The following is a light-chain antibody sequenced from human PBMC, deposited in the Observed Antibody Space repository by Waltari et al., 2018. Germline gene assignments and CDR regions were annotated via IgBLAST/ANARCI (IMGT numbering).Light chain of an antibody. CDR1: QTVYQY. J-gene: IGKJ4*01. V-gene: IGKV1-39*01. CDR3: QQTSRTPLT. Sequence: DVQITQSPSSLSASVGDRVTITCRASQTVYQYFNWYQQRQGQVPSLLIYTASTLQSGVPSRFSGSGSGTDFTLTITGLQPEDVGIYYCQQTSRTPLTFGGGTKVELK. CDR2: TAS.